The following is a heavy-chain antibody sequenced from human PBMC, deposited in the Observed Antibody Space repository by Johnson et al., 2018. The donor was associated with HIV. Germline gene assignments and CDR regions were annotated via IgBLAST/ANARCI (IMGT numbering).Heavy chain of an antibody. CDR3: ARAAAARSSGHDAFDI. CDR2: ISYDGSNK. J-gene: IGHJ3*02. D-gene: IGHD6-6*01. Sequence: QMQLVESGGGVVQPGRSLRLSCAASGFTFSSYAIHWVRQAPGKGLEWVAVISYDGSNKYYADSVKGRFTISRDNSKNTLYLQMNSLRAEDTAVYYCARAAAARSSGHDAFDIWGQGTMVTVSS. CDR1: GFTFSSYA. V-gene: IGHV3-30-3*01.